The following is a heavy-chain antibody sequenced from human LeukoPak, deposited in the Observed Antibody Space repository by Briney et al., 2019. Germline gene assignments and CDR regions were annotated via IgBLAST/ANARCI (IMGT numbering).Heavy chain of an antibody. CDR2: ISGSGGST. CDR3: AKASGYGYNYPFDY. D-gene: IGHD5-18*01. CDR1: GFTFSSYA. J-gene: IGHJ4*02. V-gene: IGHV3-23*01. Sequence: GGSLRLSCAASGFTFSSYAMSWVRQAPGKGLEWVSAISGSGGSTYYADSVKGRFTISRDNAKNTLFLQMNSLRAEDTAVYYRAKASGYGYNYPFDYWGQGTLVTVSS.